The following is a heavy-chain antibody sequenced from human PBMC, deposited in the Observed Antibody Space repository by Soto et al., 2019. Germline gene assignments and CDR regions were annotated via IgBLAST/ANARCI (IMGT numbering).Heavy chain of an antibody. CDR3: ARETDSSGSKAYYYYYYGMDV. CDR1: GFTFSSYA. D-gene: IGHD3-22*01. Sequence: GGSLRLSCAASGFTFSSYAMHWVRQAPGKGLEWVAVISYDGSNKYYADSVKGRFTISRDNSKNTLYLQMNSLRAEDTAVYYCARETDSSGSKAYYYYYYGMDVWGQGTTVTVSS. V-gene: IGHV3-30-3*01. CDR2: ISYDGSNK. J-gene: IGHJ6*02.